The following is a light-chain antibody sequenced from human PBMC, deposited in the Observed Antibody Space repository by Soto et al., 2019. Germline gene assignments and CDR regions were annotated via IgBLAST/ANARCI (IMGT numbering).Light chain of an antibody. Sequence: IVFALVSSPLSFSPGERATLSCRASQSVSSGYLAWYQQKPGKAPKLLIYKTSNLESGVPSRFSGSGSGTDFTLTISRLEPEDFAVYSCQQYGSSLPTFGQGTKV. V-gene: IGKV3-20*01. CDR3: QQYGSSLPT. CDR2: KTS. CDR1: QSVSSGY. J-gene: IGKJ1*01.